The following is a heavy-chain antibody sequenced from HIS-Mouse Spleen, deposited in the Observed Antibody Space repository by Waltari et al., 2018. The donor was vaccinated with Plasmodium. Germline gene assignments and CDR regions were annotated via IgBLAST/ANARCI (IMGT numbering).Heavy chain of an antibody. CDR3: ARDRITGTSYFDY. CDR1: GGSISSSSYY. J-gene: IGHJ4*02. V-gene: IGHV4-39*07. D-gene: IGHD1-7*01. Sequence: QLQLQESGPGLVKPSETLSLTCTVSGGSISSSSYYWGWIRQPPGKGLGWIGSIYYSGRTYYKPSLKSRVTISVDTSKNQFSLKLSSVTAADTAVYYCARDRITGTSYFDYWGQGTLVTVSS. CDR2: IYYSGRT.